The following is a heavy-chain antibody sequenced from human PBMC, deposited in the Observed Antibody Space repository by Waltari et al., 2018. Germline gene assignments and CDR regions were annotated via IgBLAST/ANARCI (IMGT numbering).Heavy chain of an antibody. J-gene: IGHJ4*02. Sequence: QVQLQESGPGLVKPSETLSLTCTVSGGSISSYYWSWIRQPAGKGLEWIGRIYTSGSTNYNPSLKSRVTISVDKSKNQFSLKLSSVTAADTAVYYCARDSPYSSSWYGGLVDYWGQGTLVTVSS. D-gene: IGHD6-13*01. CDR1: GGSISSYY. CDR2: IYTSGST. V-gene: IGHV4-4*07. CDR3: ARDSPYSSSWYGGLVDY.